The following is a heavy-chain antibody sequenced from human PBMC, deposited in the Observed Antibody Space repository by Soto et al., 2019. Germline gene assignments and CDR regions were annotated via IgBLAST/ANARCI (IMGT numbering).Heavy chain of an antibody. CDR3: ARARKAAYITGGFDS. CDR1: GGSVSSGSYY. J-gene: IGHJ4*02. CDR2: SSYGGIT. V-gene: IGHV4-61*01. D-gene: IGHD3-3*01. Sequence: SETLSLTCTVSGGSVSSGSYYWSWIRQPPGKGLEYIAYSSYGGITNLNPALNSRVTISIDTSKNQFSLKVTSLTAADTAVYYCARARKAAYITGGFDSWGQGTLVTVSS.